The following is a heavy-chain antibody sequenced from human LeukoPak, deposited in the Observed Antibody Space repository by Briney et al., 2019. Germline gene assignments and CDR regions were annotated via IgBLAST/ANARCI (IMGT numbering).Heavy chain of an antibody. D-gene: IGHD4-17*01. V-gene: IGHV3-23*01. CDR2: ISGSGSST. J-gene: IGHJ4*02. CDR3: AKERQTGDYFTSDY. CDR1: GFTFSSYV. Sequence: GGSLRLSCAASGFTFSSYVMSWVRQAPGKGLEWVSAISGSGSSTYYADSVQGRFTISRDNSKNTLYLQMNSLRAEDTAVYYCAKERQTGDYFTSDYWGQGTLVTVSS.